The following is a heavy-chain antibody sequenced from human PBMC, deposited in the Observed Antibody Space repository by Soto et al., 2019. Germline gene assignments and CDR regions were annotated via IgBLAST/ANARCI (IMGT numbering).Heavy chain of an antibody. Sequence: SETMSLTSTVSGGSISSGGYYWSSIRQHPGKGLEWIGYIYYSGSTYYNPSLKSRVTISVDTSKNQFSLKLSSVTAADTAVYYCARDAPQTAMVTRRGFDPWGQGTLVTVSS. CDR2: IYYSGST. CDR1: GGSISSGGYY. V-gene: IGHV4-31*03. J-gene: IGHJ5*02. D-gene: IGHD5-18*01. CDR3: ARDAPQTAMVTRRGFDP.